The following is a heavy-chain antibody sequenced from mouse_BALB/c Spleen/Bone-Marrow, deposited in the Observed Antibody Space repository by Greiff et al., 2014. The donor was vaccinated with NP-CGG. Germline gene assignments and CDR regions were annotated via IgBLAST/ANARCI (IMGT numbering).Heavy chain of an antibody. CDR2: IYPGDGST. J-gene: IGHJ4*01. Sequence: VKLQESGPELVKPGASVKMSCKASGYTFTSYYIHWVKQRPGQGLEWIGWIYPGDGSTKYNEKFKGKTTLTADKSSSTAYMLLSSLTSEDSAIYFCASDGYDGGEYYYAMDYWGQGTSVTVSA. D-gene: IGHD2-2*01. CDR3: ASDGYDGGEYYYAMDY. V-gene: IGHV1S56*01. CDR1: GYTFTSYY.